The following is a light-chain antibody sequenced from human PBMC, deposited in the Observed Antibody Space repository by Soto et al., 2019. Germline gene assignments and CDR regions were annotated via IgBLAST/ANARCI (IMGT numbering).Light chain of an antibody. CDR2: DIS. V-gene: IGKV3-11*01. CDR1: QSVAGS. J-gene: IGKJ5*01. CDR3: QQRSNRIT. Sequence: EFVLTQSPATLSLSPGERAILSCRASQSVAGSLAWYQQKPGQAHRLLIYDISTRAAAIPARFSGSGSGTDFTLTVSSLEPEDFALYYCQQRSNRITFGQGTRLEIK.